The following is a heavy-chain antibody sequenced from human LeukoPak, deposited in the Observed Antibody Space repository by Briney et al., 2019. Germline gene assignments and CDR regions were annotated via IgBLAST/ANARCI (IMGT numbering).Heavy chain of an antibody. CDR3: ARDGAGGDGY. CDR2: ISSSSYI. V-gene: IGHV3-21*01. J-gene: IGHJ4*02. CDR1: GFTFSSYS. D-gene: IGHD2-21*02. Sequence: GGSLRLSCAASGFTFSSYSMNWVRQAPGKGLEWVSSISSSSYIYYADSVKGRFTISRDNAKNSLYLQMNSLSAEDTAVYYCARDGAGGDGYWGQGTLVTVSS.